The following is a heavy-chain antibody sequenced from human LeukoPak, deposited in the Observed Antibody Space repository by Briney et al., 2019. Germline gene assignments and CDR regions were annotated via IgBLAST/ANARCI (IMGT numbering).Heavy chain of an antibody. CDR1: GFTFGTYW. Sequence: GGSLRLPCAAAGFTFGTYWMNWVRQAPGKCLEWVAIIKKDGSEKLYVDSVKGRFTISRDNAKNSLYLQMNSLRAEDTAVYYCAGGSGWLIDYWGQGSLVTVSS. D-gene: IGHD6-19*01. CDR3: AGGSGWLIDY. V-gene: IGHV3-7*05. CDR2: IKKDGSEK. J-gene: IGHJ4*02.